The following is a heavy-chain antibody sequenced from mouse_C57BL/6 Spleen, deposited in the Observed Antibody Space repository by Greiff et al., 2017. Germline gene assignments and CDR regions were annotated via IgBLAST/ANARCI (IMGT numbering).Heavy chain of an antibody. D-gene: IGHD2-5*01. J-gene: IGHJ2*01. CDR1: GYTFTSYW. CDR3: ARDSNSAFDY. V-gene: IGHV1-64*01. Sequence: QVQLQQPGAELVKPGASVTLSCKASGYTFTSYWMHWVKQRPGQGLEWIGMIHPNSGSTNYNEKFKSKATLTVDKSSSTAYMQRSSLTSEDSAVYYCARDSNSAFDYWGQGTTLTVSS. CDR2: IHPNSGST.